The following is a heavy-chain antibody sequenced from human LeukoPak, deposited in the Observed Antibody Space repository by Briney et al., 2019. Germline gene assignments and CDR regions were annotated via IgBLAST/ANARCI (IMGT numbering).Heavy chain of an antibody. CDR3: ARGRYNWNCDY. J-gene: IGHJ4*02. Sequence: PSETLSLTCTVSGGSISSSSYYWGWIRQPPGKGLEWIGSIYYSGSTYYNPSLKSRVTISVDTSKNQFSLKLSSVTAADTAVYYCARGRYNWNCDYRGQGTLVTVSS. V-gene: IGHV4-39*01. CDR2: IYYSGST. CDR1: GGSISSSSYY. D-gene: IGHD1-20*01.